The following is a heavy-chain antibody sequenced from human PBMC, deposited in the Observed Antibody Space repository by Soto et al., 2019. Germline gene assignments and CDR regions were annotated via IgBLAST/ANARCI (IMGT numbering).Heavy chain of an antibody. D-gene: IGHD6-13*01. J-gene: IGHJ4*02. CDR2: TYYRSKWSKWYH. Sequence: SQTLSLTCAISGDSVSSDNAAWDWIRQSPSRGLEWLGRTYYRSKWSKWYHEYAVSMKSRITINPDTSKNQFSLQMNSVTPEDTAVYYCAGEDSGSWYTWGQGTLVTVSS. CDR3: AGEDSGSWYT. V-gene: IGHV6-1*01. CDR1: GDSVSSDNAA.